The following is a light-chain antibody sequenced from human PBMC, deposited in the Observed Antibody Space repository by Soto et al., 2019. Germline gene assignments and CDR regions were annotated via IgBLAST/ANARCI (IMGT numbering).Light chain of an antibody. CDR3: AAWDDSLKGYV. V-gene: IGLV1-44*01. CDR1: SSNIGSNF. Sequence: QSVLTQPPSASGTPGRRVTISCSGVSSNIGSNFVNWYQQLPGAAPKLLIYSNNQRPSGVPDRFSGSKSGTSASLATSGLQSEDEADYYCAAWDDSLKGYVFGTGTKVTVL. CDR2: SNN. J-gene: IGLJ1*01.